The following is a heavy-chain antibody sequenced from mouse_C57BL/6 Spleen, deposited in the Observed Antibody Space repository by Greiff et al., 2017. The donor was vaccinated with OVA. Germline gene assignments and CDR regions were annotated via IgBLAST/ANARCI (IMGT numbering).Heavy chain of an antibody. J-gene: IGHJ4*01. CDR3: ARSEVPYAMDY. Sequence: QVQLQQSGAELVKPGASVKISCKASGYAFSSYWMNWVKQRPGKGLEWIGQIYPGDGDTNYNGKFKGKATLTADKSSSTAYMQLSSLTSEDSAVYFCARSEVPYAMDYWGQGTSVTVSS. V-gene: IGHV1-80*01. D-gene: IGHD6-1*01. CDR1: GYAFSSYW. CDR2: IYPGDGDT.